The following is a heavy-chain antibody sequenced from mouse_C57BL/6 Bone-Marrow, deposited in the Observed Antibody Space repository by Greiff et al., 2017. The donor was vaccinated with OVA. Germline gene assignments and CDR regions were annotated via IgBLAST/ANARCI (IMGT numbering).Heavy chain of an antibody. CDR1: GYTFTSYG. V-gene: IGHV1-81*01. J-gene: IGHJ3*01. CDR3: ADYYGSSYGFAY. CDR2: IYPRSGNT. Sequence: VKLQHSGAELARPGASVKLSCKASGYTFTSYGISWVKQRTGQGLEWIGEIYPRSGNTYYNEKFKGKATLTADKSSSTAYMELRSLTSEDSAVYFCADYYGSSYGFAYWGQGTLVTVSA. D-gene: IGHD1-1*01.